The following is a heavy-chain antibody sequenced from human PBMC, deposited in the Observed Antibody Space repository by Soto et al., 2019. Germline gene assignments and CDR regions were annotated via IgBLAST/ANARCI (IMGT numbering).Heavy chain of an antibody. CDR2: TYYRSKWYN. J-gene: IGHJ6*02. V-gene: IGHV6-1*01. CDR3: ARGRHILTGYYTGYYYYGMDV. CDR1: GDSVSSNSAA. D-gene: IGHD3-9*01. Sequence: SQTLSLTCAISGDSVSSNSAAWNWIRQSPSRGLEWLGRTYYRSKWYNDYAVSVKSRITINPDTSKNQFPLQLNSVTAADTAVYYCARGRHILTGYYTGYYYYGMDVWGQGTTVTVSS.